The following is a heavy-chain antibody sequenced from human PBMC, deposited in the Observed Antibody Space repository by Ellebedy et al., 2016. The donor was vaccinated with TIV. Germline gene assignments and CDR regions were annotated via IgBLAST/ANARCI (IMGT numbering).Heavy chain of an antibody. CDR2: INWNGGSR. J-gene: IGHJ3*02. CDR3: ARAFDDYGDTGAFDI. V-gene: IGHV3-20*04. D-gene: IGHD4-17*01. CDR1: GFTFDDYG. Sequence: GESLKISCAASGFTFDDYGMSWVRQAPGKGLEWVSGINWNGGSRGYADSVKGRFTISRDNAKNSLYLQMNSLRAEDTAVYYCARAFDDYGDTGAFDIWGQGTMVTVSS.